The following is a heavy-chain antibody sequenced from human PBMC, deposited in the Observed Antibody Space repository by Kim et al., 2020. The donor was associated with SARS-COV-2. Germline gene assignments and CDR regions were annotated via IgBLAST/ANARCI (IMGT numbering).Heavy chain of an antibody. V-gene: IGHV4-34*01. D-gene: IGHD6-13*01. J-gene: IGHJ5*02. CDR3: GRLGSSWYKWFDP. Sequence: NPSLKSRVTISVDTSKNQFSLKRSSVTAADTAVYYWGRLGSSWYKWFDPWGQGTLVTVSS.